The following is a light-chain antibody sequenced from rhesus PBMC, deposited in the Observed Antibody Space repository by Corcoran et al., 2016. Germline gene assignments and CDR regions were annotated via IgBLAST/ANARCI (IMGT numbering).Light chain of an antibody. V-gene: IGLV2-13*03. CDR2: DVN. CDR1: SSDIGGYNR. CDR3: SSYSTTYTYI. Sequence: QAAPTQSPSVSGSPGQSVTTSCTGTSSDIGGYNRVSWYQQHPGKVPKLLIYDVNKRPSGVSDRFSGFKSGNTAFLTISGLQAEDEADYYCSSYSTTYTYIFGAGTRLTVL. J-gene: IGLJ1*01.